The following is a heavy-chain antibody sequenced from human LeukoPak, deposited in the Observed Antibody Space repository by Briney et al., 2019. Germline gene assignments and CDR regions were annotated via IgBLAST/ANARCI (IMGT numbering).Heavy chain of an antibody. CDR3: ARRPGYYSYMDV. J-gene: IGHJ6*03. CDR1: GFTFSNYE. CDR2: ISNSGTTK. Sequence: GGSLRLSCAASGFTFSNYEMNWIRQAPGKGLEWISYISNSGTTKYYADSVKGRFTISRDNAKNSLYLQMTSLRAEDTAVYYCARRPGYYSYMDVWGKGTTVTISS. V-gene: IGHV3-48*03.